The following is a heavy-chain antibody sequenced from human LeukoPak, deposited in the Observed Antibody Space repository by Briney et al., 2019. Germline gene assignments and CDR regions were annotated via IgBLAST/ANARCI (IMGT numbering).Heavy chain of an antibody. V-gene: IGHV4-31*03. D-gene: IGHD3-22*01. Sequence: SQTLSLTCTVSGGSISSGGYYWSWIRQHPGKGLEWIGYIYYSGSTYYNPSLKSRVTISVDTSKNQFSLKLSSVTAADTAVYYCARGCPPYYYDSSGYFYYYYGMDVWGQGTTATVSS. CDR3: ARGCPPYYYDSSGYFYYYYGMDV. CDR1: GGSISSGGYY. J-gene: IGHJ6*02. CDR2: IYYSGST.